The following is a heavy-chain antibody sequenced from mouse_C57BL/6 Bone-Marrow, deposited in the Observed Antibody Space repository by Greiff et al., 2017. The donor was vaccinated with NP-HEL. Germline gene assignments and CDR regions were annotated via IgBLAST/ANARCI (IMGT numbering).Heavy chain of an antibody. CDR2: IYPVSGET. J-gene: IGHJ4*01. CDR3: GRGLRRGGRDYYAMDY. V-gene: IGHV1-11*01. D-gene: IGHD2-4*01. Sequence: QVQLKESGAELASPGASVTLSCKASGYTFTDHIMNWVKKRPGQGLEWIGRIYPVSGETNYNQKFMGKATFSVDRSSSTVYMVLNSLTSEDPAVYYCGRGLRRGGRDYYAMDYWGQGTSVTVSS. CDR1: GYTFTDHI.